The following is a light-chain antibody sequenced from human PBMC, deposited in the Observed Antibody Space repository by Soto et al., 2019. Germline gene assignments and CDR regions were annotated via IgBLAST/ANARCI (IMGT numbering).Light chain of an antibody. CDR3: QEYGFLSIS. J-gene: IGKJ5*01. V-gene: IGKV3-20*01. CDR2: GAS. CDR1: QSVGSIY. Sequence: TNYPGTVSLSPGERSTLSCRASQSVGSIYLAWYQQRPGQAPRLLISGASNRATGIPVRFSGSGPGTDFTLTISGLEPEDFTVYCCQEYGFLSISFAQGTLLE.